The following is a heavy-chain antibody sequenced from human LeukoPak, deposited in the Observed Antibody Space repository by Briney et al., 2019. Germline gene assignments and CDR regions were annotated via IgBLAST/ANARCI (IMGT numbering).Heavy chain of an antibody. Sequence: SQTLSLTCTVSGGSISSGSYYWSWIRQPAGKGLEWIGRIYTSGSTNYNPSLKSRVTISVDTSKNQFSLKLSPVTAADTAVYYCASANWGSSFDYWGQGTLVTVSS. CDR2: IYTSGST. D-gene: IGHD3-16*01. J-gene: IGHJ4*02. CDR3: ASANWGSSFDY. CDR1: GGSISSGSYY. V-gene: IGHV4-61*02.